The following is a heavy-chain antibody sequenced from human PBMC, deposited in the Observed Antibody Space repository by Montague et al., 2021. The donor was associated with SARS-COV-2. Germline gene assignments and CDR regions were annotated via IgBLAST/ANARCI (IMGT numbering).Heavy chain of an antibody. CDR2: ISSSGYT. Sequence: SETLSLTCTVSGGSIRSSSFYWGWIRQPPGKGPEWIGSISSSGYTYYNPSLKSRVTVFVDTSKNQFSLKLSSVTAADTAVYYCARDYDDYLDFWGQGNLVTVSS. D-gene: IGHD4-17*01. V-gene: IGHV4-39*01. CDR3: ARDYDDYLDF. CDR1: GGSIRSSSFY. J-gene: IGHJ4*02.